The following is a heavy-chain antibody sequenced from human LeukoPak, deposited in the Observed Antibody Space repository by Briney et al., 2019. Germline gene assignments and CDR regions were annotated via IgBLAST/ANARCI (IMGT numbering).Heavy chain of an antibody. V-gene: IGHV4-31*03. J-gene: IGHJ6*04. CDR3: ARDRVVVAAPYYYGMDV. Sequence: PSQTLSLTCTVSGGSISSGGYYWSWIRQHPGKGLEWIGYMHYSGSTYYNPSLKSRGTISVDTSKNQFSLKLSSVTAADTAVYYCARDRVVVAAPYYYGMDVWGKGTTVTVSS. D-gene: IGHD2-15*01. CDR1: GGSISSGGYY. CDR2: MHYSGST.